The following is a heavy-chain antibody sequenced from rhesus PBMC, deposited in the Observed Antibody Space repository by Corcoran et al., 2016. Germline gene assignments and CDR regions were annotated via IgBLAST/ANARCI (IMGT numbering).Heavy chain of an antibody. J-gene: IGHJ4*01. D-gene: IGHD2-39*01. CDR2: ISGISGTT. V-gene: IGHV4-65*01. CDR3: ARDLLRDDY. Sequence: QVQLQESGPGLVKPSEPLSLTCPVSGGSISRSNWWCRFRQPPVKGLEWIGYISGISGTTYYNPSLKSRVTISTDTSKNQFSLSLTSVTAADTAVYYCARDLLRDDYWGQGVLVTVSS. CDR1: GGSISRSNW.